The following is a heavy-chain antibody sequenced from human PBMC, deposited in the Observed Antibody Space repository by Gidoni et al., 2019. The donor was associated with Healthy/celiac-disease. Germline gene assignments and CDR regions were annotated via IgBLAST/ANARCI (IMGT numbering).Heavy chain of an antibody. J-gene: IGHJ6*02. D-gene: IGHD3-10*01. V-gene: IGHV5-10-1*01. CDR3: ARRKIDGSGSYYSYYYYGMDV. CDR2: IDPSDSYT. CDR1: GYSFTSYW. Sequence: EVQLVQSGAEVKKPGESLRISRKGSGYSFTSYWLSWWRQMPGKGLEWMGRIDPSDSYTNYSPSFQGHVTISADKSISTAYLQWSSLKASDTAMYYCARRKIDGSGSYYSYYYYGMDVWGQGTTVTVSS.